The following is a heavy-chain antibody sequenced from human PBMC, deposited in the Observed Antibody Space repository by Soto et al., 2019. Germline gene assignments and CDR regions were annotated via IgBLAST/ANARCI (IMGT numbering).Heavy chain of an antibody. Sequence: SETLSLTCAVSGGSISSGFYSWSWIRRPPGQGLEWIGYIYNSGNTYYNPSLMSRVTISVDRSQNHFSLKLTSVTAADTAVYYCARGSDGVWKWFDPWGQGTQVTVSS. J-gene: IGHJ5*02. CDR3: ARGSDGVWKWFDP. V-gene: IGHV4-30-2*01. D-gene: IGHD2-21*02. CDR2: IYNSGNT. CDR1: GGSISSGFYS.